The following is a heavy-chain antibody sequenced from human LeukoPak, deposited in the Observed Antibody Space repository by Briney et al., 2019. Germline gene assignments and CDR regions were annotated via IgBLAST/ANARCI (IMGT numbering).Heavy chain of an antibody. CDR2: IHPTGST. J-gene: IGHJ4*02. CDR1: GGSLGTFY. D-gene: IGHD3-22*01. CDR3: ARAHSGFYLDA. Sequence: SETLSLTCTVSGGSLGTFYWSWIRQSADKGLEYIGRIHPTGSTNYKPSLKSRVTMSIDTSKNQFSMTLQFVTAADTAVYFCARAHSGFYLDAWGQGSRVTVSS. V-gene: IGHV4-4*07.